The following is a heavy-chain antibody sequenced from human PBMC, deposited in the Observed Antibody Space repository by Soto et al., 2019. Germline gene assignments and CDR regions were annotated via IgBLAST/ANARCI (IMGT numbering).Heavy chain of an antibody. CDR3: AGGYCSSTSCLDFDY. V-gene: IGHV1-69*13. Sequence: SVKVSCKACGGTFSSYGISWLRQSPLQGLEWMGGIIPIFGTANYAQKFQGRVTITADESTSTAYMELSSLRSEDTAVYYCAGGYCSSTSCLDFDYWGQGTLVTVSS. CDR1: GGTFSSYG. CDR2: IIPIFGTA. J-gene: IGHJ4*02. D-gene: IGHD2-2*01.